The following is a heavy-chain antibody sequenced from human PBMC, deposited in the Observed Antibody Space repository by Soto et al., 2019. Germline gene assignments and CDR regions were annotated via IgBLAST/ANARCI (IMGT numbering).Heavy chain of an antibody. D-gene: IGHD3-22*01. Sequence: QLQLQESGSGLVKPSQTLSLTCAVSGGSISSGGYSWSWIRQPPGKGLEWIGYIYYSGSTYYNPSLKSRVTISVDTSKNQFSLKLSSVTAADTAVYYCARDRGWYDSSGYQYYFDYWGQGTLVTVSS. J-gene: IGHJ4*02. CDR3: ARDRGWYDSSGYQYYFDY. CDR1: GGSISSGGYS. V-gene: IGHV4-30-2*05. CDR2: IYYSGST.